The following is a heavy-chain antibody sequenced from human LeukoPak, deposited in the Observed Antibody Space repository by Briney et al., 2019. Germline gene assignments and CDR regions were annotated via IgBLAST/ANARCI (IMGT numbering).Heavy chain of an antibody. J-gene: IGHJ4*02. CDR3: ARDQYSSSSGIDY. CDR1: GGSISSSSYY. Sequence: PSETLSLTCTVSGGSISSSSYYWGWIRQPPGKGLEWIGSIYYSGSTYYNPSLKSRVTISVDTSKNQFSLKLSSVTAADTAVYYCARDQYSSSSGIDYWGQGTLVTVSS. V-gene: IGHV4-39*07. D-gene: IGHD6-6*01. CDR2: IYYSGST.